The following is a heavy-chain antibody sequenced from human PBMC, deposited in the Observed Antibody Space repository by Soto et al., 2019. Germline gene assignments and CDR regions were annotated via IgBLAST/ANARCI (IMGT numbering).Heavy chain of an antibody. J-gene: IGHJ5*02. CDR1: GYTFTSYY. D-gene: IGHD3-10*01. CDR2: INPSGGST. V-gene: IGHV1-46*03. Sequence: ASVKVSCKASGYTFTSYYMHWVRQAPGQGLEWMGIINPSGGSTSYAQKFQGRVTMTRDTSTSTVYMELSSLRSEDTAVYYCARAGITMVRGVIQSVYDWFDPWGQGTLVTVSS. CDR3: ARAGITMVRGVIQSVYDWFDP.